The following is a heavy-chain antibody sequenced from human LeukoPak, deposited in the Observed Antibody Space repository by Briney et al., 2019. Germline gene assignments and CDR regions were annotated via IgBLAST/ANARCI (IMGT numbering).Heavy chain of an antibody. Sequence: LSGGSLRLSCAASGFTFSSYAMNWVGQAPGKGLEWVAAISGGGGGTYYADSVKGRFTISRDNSKNTLYLQMNNLRAEDTAVYYCAKGQWGAVVPIDYWGQGTLVTVSS. CDR2: ISGGGGGT. D-gene: IGHD6-19*01. V-gene: IGHV3-23*01. CDR1: GFTFSSYA. J-gene: IGHJ4*02. CDR3: AKGQWGAVVPIDY.